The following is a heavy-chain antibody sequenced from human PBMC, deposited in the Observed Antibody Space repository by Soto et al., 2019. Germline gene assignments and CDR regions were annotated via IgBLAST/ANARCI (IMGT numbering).Heavy chain of an antibody. D-gene: IGHD3-10*01. CDR2: ISWNSGSI. Sequence: GGSLRLSCAASRFTFDDYAMHWVRQAPGKGLEWVSGISWNSGSIGYADSVKGRFTISRDNAKNSLYLQMNSLRAEDTALYYCAKSKTFPGSSPGMDVWRQRTTVTV. CDR3: AKSKTFPGSSPGMDV. J-gene: IGHJ6*02. V-gene: IGHV3-9*01. CDR1: RFTFDDYA.